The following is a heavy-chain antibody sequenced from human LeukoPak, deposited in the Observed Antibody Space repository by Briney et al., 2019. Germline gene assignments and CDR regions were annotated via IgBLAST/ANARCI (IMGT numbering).Heavy chain of an antibody. J-gene: IGHJ4*02. Sequence: AASVKVSCKASGYTFTSYDINWVRQATGQGLEWMGWMNPNSGNTGYAQKFQGRVTITTDESTSTAYMELSSLRSEDTAVYYCAQLTGDYWGQGTLVTVSS. CDR1: GYTFTSYD. V-gene: IGHV1-8*03. D-gene: IGHD1-14*01. CDR2: MNPNSGNT. CDR3: AQLTGDY.